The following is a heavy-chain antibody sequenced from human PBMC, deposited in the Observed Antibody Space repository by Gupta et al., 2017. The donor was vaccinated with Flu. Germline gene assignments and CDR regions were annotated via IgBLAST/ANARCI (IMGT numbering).Heavy chain of an antibody. D-gene: IGHD3-16*01. CDR3: ARLVGDIHYFDS. V-gene: IGHV4-34*01. Sequence: GSFGGYYGSWIRQSPGKGLEWIGEINHSGATNYNRSLKSRVTISVDTSQNQFSLKLTSVTAADAAVYYCARLVGDIHYFDSWGQGTLVTVSS. J-gene: IGHJ4*02. CDR1: GSFGGYY. CDR2: INHSGAT.